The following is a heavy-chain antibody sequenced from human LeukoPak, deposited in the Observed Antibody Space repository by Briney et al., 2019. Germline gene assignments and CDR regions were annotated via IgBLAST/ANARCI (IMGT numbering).Heavy chain of an antibody. D-gene: IGHD2-2*02. J-gene: IGHJ3*02. CDR3: ARAASGVVPAAIAPYDAFDI. V-gene: IGHV4-4*02. Sequence: SGTLSLTCAVSGGSISSSNWWSWVRQPPGKGLEWIGYIYYSGSTNYNPSLKSRVTISVDTSKNQFSLKLSSVTAADTAVYYCARAASGVVPAAIAPYDAFDIWGQGTMVTVSS. CDR1: GGSISSSNW. CDR2: IYYSGST.